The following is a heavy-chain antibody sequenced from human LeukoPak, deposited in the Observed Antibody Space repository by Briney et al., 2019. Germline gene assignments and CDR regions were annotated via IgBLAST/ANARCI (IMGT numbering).Heavy chain of an antibody. D-gene: IGHD1-26*01. CDR1: GFTFSSYG. CDR2: ISYDGSNK. CDR3: AKDRGSFTYYFDY. V-gene: IGHV3-30*18. J-gene: IGHJ4*02. Sequence: PGGSLRLSCAASGFTFSSYGMHWVRQAPGKGLEWVAVISYDGSNKYYADSVKGRFTISRDNSKNTLYLQMKSLRAEDTAIYYCAKDRGSFTYYFDYWGQGTLVTVSS.